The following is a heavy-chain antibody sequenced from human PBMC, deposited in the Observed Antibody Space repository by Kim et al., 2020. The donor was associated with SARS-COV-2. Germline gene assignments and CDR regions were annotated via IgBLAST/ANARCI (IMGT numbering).Heavy chain of an antibody. CDR1: GYSFTSYW. D-gene: IGHD6-19*01. Sequence: GESLKLSCKGSGYSFTSYWIGWVRQMPGKGLEWMGIIYPGDSDTRYSPSFQGQVTISADKSISTAYLQWSSLKASDTAMYYCARQSLKHPYADSSGCPADYWGQGTLVTVSS. J-gene: IGHJ4*02. CDR3: ARQSLKHPYADSSGCPADY. V-gene: IGHV5-51*01. CDR2: IYPGDSDT.